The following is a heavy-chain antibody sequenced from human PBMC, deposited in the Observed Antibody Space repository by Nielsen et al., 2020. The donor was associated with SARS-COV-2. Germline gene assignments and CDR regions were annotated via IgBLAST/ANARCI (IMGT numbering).Heavy chain of an antibody. CDR1: GGSISSYY. D-gene: IGHD3-10*01. CDR2: IYYSGST. J-gene: IGHJ4*02. CDR3: ARAMVRGVPSDFDY. V-gene: IGHV4-59*08. Sequence: SETLSLTCTVSGGSISSYYWSWIRQPPGKGLEWIGYIYYSGSTNYNPSLKSRVTISVDTSKSQFSLKLSSVTAADTAVYYCARAMVRGVPSDFDYWGQGTLVTVSS.